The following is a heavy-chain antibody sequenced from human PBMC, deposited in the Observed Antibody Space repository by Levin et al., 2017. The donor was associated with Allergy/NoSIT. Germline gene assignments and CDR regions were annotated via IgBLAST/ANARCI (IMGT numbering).Heavy chain of an antibody. CDR1: GFTLSSYS. CDR3: VRDNKGLMDV. CDR2: SSTTTGHK. D-gene: IGHD1/OR15-1a*01. J-gene: IGHJ6*02. V-gene: IGHV3-21*01. Sequence: LSLTCAASGFTLSSYSINWVRRAPGKGLEWVSSSSTTTGHKSYADSVKGRFTISRDDAKNSLHLQMNSLRAEDTALYYCVRDNKGLMDVWGHGTTVTVSS.